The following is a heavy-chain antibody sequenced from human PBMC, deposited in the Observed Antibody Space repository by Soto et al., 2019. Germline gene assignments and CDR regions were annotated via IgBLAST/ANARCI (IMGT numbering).Heavy chain of an antibody. CDR3: TRDASRDSSARGWFDP. J-gene: IGHJ5*02. Sequence: AGSLRLSCAASGFTFRSFTMNWVRQAPGKGLEWVSTISSNSTYIYYTDALSGRFTISRDNAKNSLHLQMNSLRAEDTAVYYCTRDASRDSSARGWFDPWGPGTLVTVSS. CDR1: GFTFRSFT. CDR2: ISSNSTYI. V-gene: IGHV3-21*01. D-gene: IGHD6-13*01.